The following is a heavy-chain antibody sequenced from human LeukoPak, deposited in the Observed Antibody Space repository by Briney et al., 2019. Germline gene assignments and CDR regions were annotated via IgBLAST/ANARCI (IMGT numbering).Heavy chain of an antibody. CDR2: ISYSGST. Sequence: SATLSLTCTVSGGFIGSGGYYWSWIRQHPGKGLEWIGYISYSGSTYYNPSLESRVTISVDTSENHFSLKLNSLTAADTAVYYCVRGAFLYNYGLDYWGQGALVTVSS. CDR3: VRGAFLYNYGLDY. V-gene: IGHV4-31*03. CDR1: GGFIGSGGYY. J-gene: IGHJ4*02. D-gene: IGHD5-24*01.